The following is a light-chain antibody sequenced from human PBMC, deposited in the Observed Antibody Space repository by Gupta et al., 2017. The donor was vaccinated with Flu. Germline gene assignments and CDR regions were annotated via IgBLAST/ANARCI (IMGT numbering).Light chain of an antibody. CDR3: SSYADSNNYV. Sequence: TSSDVGGYNYVSWYQQHPGKAPRLMIYEVSKRPSGVPDRFSGSKSSNTASLTVSGLQAEDEADYYCSSYADSNNYVFGTGTKVTVL. V-gene: IGLV2-8*01. CDR1: SSDVGGYNY. J-gene: IGLJ1*01. CDR2: EVS.